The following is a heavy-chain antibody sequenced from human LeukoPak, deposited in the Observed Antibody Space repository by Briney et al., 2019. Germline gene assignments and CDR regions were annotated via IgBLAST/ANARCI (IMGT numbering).Heavy chain of an antibody. V-gene: IGHV3-7*04. Sequence: GGSLRLSCAASGFTFSSYWMSWVRQAPGKGLEWVANIKQDGSEKYYVDSVKGRFTISRDSAKNSLYLQMNSLRAEDTAVYYCARVQHFDAFDIWGQGTMVTVSS. D-gene: IGHD6-13*01. CDR3: ARVQHFDAFDI. CDR1: GFTFSSYW. CDR2: IKQDGSEK. J-gene: IGHJ3*02.